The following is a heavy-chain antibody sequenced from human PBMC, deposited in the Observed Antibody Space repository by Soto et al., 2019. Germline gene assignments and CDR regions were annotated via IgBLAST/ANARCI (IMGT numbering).Heavy chain of an antibody. D-gene: IGHD6-19*01. Sequence: QLQLQESGPGRVKPSETLSLTCSVSGGSINSSSYFWGWVRQPPGKGLEWIGSIYYSGSTYYNPSLRSRVNISVDTYKCQFSLKLSSVTDADTAVFYCARHYSSGSRNWFDPWGQGTLVTVSS. CDR2: IYYSGST. CDR1: GGSINSSSYF. CDR3: ARHYSSGSRNWFDP. V-gene: IGHV4-39*01. J-gene: IGHJ5*02.